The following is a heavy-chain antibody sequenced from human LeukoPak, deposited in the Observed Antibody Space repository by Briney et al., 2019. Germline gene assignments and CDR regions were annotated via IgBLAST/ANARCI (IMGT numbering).Heavy chain of an antibody. D-gene: IGHD5-18*01. CDR2: TSPYNGNA. CDR1: GYTFSIYG. V-gene: IGHV1-18*01. CDR3: ARDLSAVGYSYGYDY. Sequence: GASVKVSCKASGYTFSIYGLSWVRQAPGQGLEFMGWTSPYNGNANYAQNLQGRVTMTRDTSISTAYMELSRLRSDDTAVYYCARDLSAVGYSYGYDYWGQGTLVTVSS. J-gene: IGHJ4*02.